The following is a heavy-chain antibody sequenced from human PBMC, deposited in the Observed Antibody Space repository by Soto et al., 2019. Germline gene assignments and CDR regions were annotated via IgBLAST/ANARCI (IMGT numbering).Heavy chain of an antibody. Sequence: SETLSLTCTVSGGSISSYYWSWIRQPPGKGLEWIGYIYYSGSTNYNPSLKSRVTISVDTSKNQFSLKLSSVTAADTAVYYCGTTILTGYYKWFDPRGQGTLVTVSS. V-gene: IGHV4-59*08. CDR1: GGSISSYY. J-gene: IGHJ5*02. CDR3: GTTILTGYYKWFDP. D-gene: IGHD3-9*01. CDR2: IYYSGST.